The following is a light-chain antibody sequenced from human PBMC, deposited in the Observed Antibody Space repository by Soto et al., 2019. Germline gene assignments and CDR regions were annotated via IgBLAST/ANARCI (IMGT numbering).Light chain of an antibody. CDR3: ISYAGSKVV. J-gene: IGLJ2*01. CDR2: EVS. CDR1: SSDVGGYNY. V-gene: IGLV2-8*01. Sequence: QSALTQPPSASGSPGQSVTISCTGTSSDVGGYNYVSWYQQHPGKAPKLMIYEVSKRPSGVPDRFSGSKSGNTASLTVSGLHAEDEADYYCISYAGSKVVFGGGTKLTVL.